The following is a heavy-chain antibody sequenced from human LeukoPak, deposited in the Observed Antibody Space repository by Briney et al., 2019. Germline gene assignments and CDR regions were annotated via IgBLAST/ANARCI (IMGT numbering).Heavy chain of an antibody. V-gene: IGHV4-34*01. D-gene: IGHD6-19*01. CDR2: INHSGST. CDR1: GGSFSGYY. Sequence: PSETLSLTCAVYGGSFSGYYWSWIRQPPGKGLEWIGEINHSGSTNYNPSLKSRVTISVDTSKNQFSLKLSSVTAADTAVYYCASRGSFLNYGMDVWGQGTTVTVSS. J-gene: IGHJ6*02. CDR3: ASRGSFLNYGMDV.